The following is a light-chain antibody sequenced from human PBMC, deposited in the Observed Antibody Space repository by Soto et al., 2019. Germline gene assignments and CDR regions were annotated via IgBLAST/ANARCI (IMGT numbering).Light chain of an antibody. V-gene: IGKV3-15*01. CDR3: QQYKNWPL. J-gene: IGKJ5*01. CDR1: HSVNSH. Sequence: ITQSPATLSVSPGERVTPSRRTSHSVNSHVAWYQQKPGQAPRLLLYGASTRATGIPVRFSGSGFGTEFTLTISSLQSEDFAVYYCQQYKNWPLFGQGTRLEIK. CDR2: GAS.